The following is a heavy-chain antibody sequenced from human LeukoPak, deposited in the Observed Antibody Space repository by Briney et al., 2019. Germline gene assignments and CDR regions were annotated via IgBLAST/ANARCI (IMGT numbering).Heavy chain of an antibody. D-gene: IGHD2-15*01. CDR1: GYTFTSYG. CDR2: INPNSGGT. Sequence: ASVKVSCKASGYTFTSYGISWVRQAPGQGLEWMGWINPNSGGTNYAQKFQGRVTMTRDTSISTAYMELSRLRSDDTAVYYCARGYCSGGSCLYGNWFDPWGQGTLVTVSS. J-gene: IGHJ5*02. CDR3: ARGYCSGGSCLYGNWFDP. V-gene: IGHV1-2*02.